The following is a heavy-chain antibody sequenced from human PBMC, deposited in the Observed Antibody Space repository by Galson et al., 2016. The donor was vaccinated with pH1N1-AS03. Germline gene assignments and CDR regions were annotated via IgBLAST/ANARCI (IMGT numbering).Heavy chain of an antibody. CDR1: GDNFIRYT. CDR2: IIPILGMT. CDR3: VIMWKPTVLDI. Sequence: SVKVSCKASGDNFIRYTISWVRQAPGQGLEWMGGIIPILGMTNYAQKFQGRVTITADTSTSTAYLELGSLTSEDTAVYYCVIMWKPTVLDIWGQGTLVSVSS. V-gene: IGHV1-69*10. J-gene: IGHJ3*02. D-gene: IGHD3-16*01.